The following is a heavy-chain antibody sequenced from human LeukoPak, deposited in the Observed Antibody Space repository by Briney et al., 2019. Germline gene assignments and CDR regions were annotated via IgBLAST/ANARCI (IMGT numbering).Heavy chain of an antibody. J-gene: IGHJ6*02. CDR1: GFTFDDYA. D-gene: IGHD3-16*01. Sequence: PGRSLRLSCAASGFTFDDYAMHWVRQVPGKGLEWVSDISWNSGSIGYADSVKGRFTISRDNAKNSQYLQMNSLRAEDTALYYCAKDTDQSLWGRYGVDVWGPGTTVTVSS. V-gene: IGHV3-9*01. CDR3: AKDTDQSLWGRYGVDV. CDR2: ISWNSGSI.